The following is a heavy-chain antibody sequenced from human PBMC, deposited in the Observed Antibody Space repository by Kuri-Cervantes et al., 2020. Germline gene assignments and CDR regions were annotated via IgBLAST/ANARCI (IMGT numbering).Heavy chain of an antibody. CDR2: IYYSGST. Sequence: GSLRLSCTVSGGSISSYYWSWIRQPPGKGLEWIGYIYYSGSTNYNPSLKSRVTISVDTSKNQFSLKLSSVTAADTAVYYCARTLLWFGEKIDYWGQGTLVTVSS. V-gene: IGHV4-59*12. D-gene: IGHD3-10*01. J-gene: IGHJ4*02. CDR1: GGSISSYY. CDR3: ARTLLWFGEKIDY.